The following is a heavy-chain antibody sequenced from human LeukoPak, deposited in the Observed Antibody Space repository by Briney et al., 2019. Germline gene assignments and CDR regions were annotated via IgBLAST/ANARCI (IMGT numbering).Heavy chain of an antibody. CDR2: IIPIFGTA. V-gene: IGHV1-69*05. D-gene: IGHD2-2*01. CDR3: ARGKDIVVVPAALPWFDP. Sequence: GASVKVSCKASGGTFSSYAISWVRQAPGQGPEWMGGIIPIFGTANYAQKFQGRVTITTDESTTTAYMELSSLRSEDTAVYYCARGKDIVVVPAALPWFDPWGQGTLVTVSS. J-gene: IGHJ5*02. CDR1: GGTFSSYA.